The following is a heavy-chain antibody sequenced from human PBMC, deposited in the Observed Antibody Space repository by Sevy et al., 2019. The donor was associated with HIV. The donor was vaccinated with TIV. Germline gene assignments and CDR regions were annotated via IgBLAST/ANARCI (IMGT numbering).Heavy chain of an antibody. CDR2: INPNSGGT. V-gene: IGHV1-2*02. D-gene: IGHD1-26*01. J-gene: IGHJ1*01. CDR3: ARDLNLQDYYTTQDIQH. CDR1: GYTFTGYY. Sequence: ASVKVSCKASGYTFTGYYMHWVRQAPGQGLEWMGWINPNSGGTNYAQKFQGRVTLTRDTSISTAYMELSRLRLDDTALYYCARDLNLQDYYTTQDIQHWGQGTLVTVSS.